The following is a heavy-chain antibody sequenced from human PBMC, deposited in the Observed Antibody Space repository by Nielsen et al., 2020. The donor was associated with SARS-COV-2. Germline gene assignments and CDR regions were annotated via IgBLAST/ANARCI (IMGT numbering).Heavy chain of an antibody. D-gene: IGHD6-19*01. Sequence: GGSLRLSCAASGFSISDSGMHWVRQASGRGLEWLGRIRSKSHSYETVYAVSVRDRFTISRDDSENTAYLQMNSLRAEDTAVYYCARDGGAGDSSGGYYFDYWGQGTLVTVSS. V-gene: IGHV3-73*01. CDR1: GFSISDSG. J-gene: IGHJ4*02. CDR3: ARDGGAGDSSGGYYFDY. CDR2: IRSKSHSYET.